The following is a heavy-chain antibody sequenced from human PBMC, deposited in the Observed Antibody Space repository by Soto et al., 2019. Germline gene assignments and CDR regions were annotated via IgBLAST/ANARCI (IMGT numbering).Heavy chain of an antibody. Sequence: PSETLSLTCTVSGDSIRSYYWIWMRQPPGRGLEWIGFFYNSGTTNYNPSLKSRVTISGDTSKNQFSLKLMSVTAADTAVYYCERDGSGRPATYWGQGILVTVSS. CDR1: GDSIRSYY. CDR2: FYNSGTT. J-gene: IGHJ4*02. D-gene: IGHD3-10*01. V-gene: IGHV4-59*01. CDR3: ERDGSGRPATY.